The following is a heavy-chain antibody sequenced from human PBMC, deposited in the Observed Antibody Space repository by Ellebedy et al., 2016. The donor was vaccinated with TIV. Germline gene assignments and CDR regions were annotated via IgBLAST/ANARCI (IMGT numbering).Heavy chain of an antibody. CDR2: VNQSGRT. D-gene: IGHD6-19*01. J-gene: IGHJ4*02. Sequence: SETLSLTCGVYGGSFSGYYWSWVRQPPGKGLEWIGAVNQSGRTNYHPSLKSCVTISVDTSKNQFSLRLSSVTAADTALYYCAEGRSGWYYFDYWGRGTPVTVSS. CDR1: GGSFSGYY. CDR3: AEGRSGWYYFDY. V-gene: IGHV4-34*01.